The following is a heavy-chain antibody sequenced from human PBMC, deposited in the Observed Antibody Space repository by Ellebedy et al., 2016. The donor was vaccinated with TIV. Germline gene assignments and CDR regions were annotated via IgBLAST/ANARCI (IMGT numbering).Heavy chain of an antibody. V-gene: IGHV1-24*01. D-gene: IGHD3-22*01. J-gene: IGHJ4*02. CDR1: GYTLTELS. Sequence: AASVKVSCKVSGYTLTELSIHWVRQAPGKGLEWMGGFDPEDGETIYAQKFQGRVTMTEDTSTYTAYMELSSLTSHDTAIYYCATSRALFSHGYYAYFDFWGQGTLVTVSS. CDR3: ATSRALFSHGYYAYFDF. CDR2: FDPEDGET.